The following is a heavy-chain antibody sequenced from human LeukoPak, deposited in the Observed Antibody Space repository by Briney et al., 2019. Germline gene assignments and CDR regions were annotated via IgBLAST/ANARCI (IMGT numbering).Heavy chain of an antibody. CDR1: GFTFSSYS. J-gene: IGHJ3*02. CDR3: AKGVRITMIRGAFDI. Sequence: GGSLRLSCAASGFTFSSYSMNWVRQAPGKGLEWVAAISTTSGNIYYADSVKGRFTISRDNAKNSLYLQMNSLRPEDTALYYCAKGVRITMIRGAFDIWGQGTMVTVSS. CDR2: ISTTSGNI. V-gene: IGHV3-21*04. D-gene: IGHD3-10*01.